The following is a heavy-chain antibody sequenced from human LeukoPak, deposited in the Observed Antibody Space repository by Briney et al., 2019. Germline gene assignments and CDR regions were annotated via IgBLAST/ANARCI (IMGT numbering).Heavy chain of an antibody. V-gene: IGHV4-59*06. J-gene: IGHJ6*03. D-gene: IGHD2-8*01. Sequence: SETLSLTCTVSGGSISSYYWSWIRQPAGKGLEWIGYIYHSGSTYYNPSLKSRVTISVDRSKNQFSLKLSSVTAADTAVYYCARDCRMVGSLYYYYYMDVWGKGTTVTVSS. CDR3: ARDCRMVGSLYYYYYMDV. CDR1: GGSISSYY. CDR2: IYHSGST.